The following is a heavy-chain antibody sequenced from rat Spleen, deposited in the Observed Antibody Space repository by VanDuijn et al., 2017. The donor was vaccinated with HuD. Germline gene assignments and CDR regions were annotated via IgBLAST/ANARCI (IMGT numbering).Heavy chain of an antibody. D-gene: IGHD1-4*01. CDR1: GFSLNTYT. J-gene: IGHJ2*01. V-gene: IGHV2-6*01. Sequence: QAQLKESGPGLVQPSQTLSLTCTVSGFSLNTYTVSWVRQPPGKGLEWIAAMSGGRSTYYNSVLKSRLSITWDTSKSQVLLKMNSLQTEDTAMYFCARSNGYGPFDYWGQGVMVTVSS. CDR3: ARSNGYGPFDY. CDR2: MSGGRST.